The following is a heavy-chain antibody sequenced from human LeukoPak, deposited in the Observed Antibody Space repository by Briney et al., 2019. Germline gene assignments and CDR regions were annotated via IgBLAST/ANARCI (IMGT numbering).Heavy chain of an antibody. Sequence: TSETLSLTCTVSGGSISSYDWSWIRQPPGKGVEWIGYMDYSGSTKYNPSLKSRVTISVDTSKNQFSLKLSSVTAADTAVYYCARLTTTSSYYGMDVWGQGTTVTVSS. CDR1: GGSISSYD. CDR2: MDYSGST. CDR3: ARLTTTSSYYGMDV. V-gene: IGHV4-59*08. J-gene: IGHJ6*02. D-gene: IGHD4-17*01.